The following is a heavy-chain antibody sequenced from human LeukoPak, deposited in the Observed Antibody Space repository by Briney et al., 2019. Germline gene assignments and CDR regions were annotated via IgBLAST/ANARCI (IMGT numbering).Heavy chain of an antibody. Sequence: GGSLRLFCSASGFTFSSFWMGWVRQAPGKGLEWVASIRWDDERHHVDSVTGRFSVSRDNAKNSLYLQMNSLRAEDTAVYYCARAIAARRGENWFDSWGQGTLVTVSS. CDR2: IRWDDER. J-gene: IGHJ5*01. D-gene: IGHD6-6*01. CDR1: GFTFSSFW. V-gene: IGHV3-7*01. CDR3: ARAIAARRGENWFDS.